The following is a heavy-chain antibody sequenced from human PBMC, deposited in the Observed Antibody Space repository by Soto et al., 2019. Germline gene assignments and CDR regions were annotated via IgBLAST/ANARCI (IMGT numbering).Heavy chain of an antibody. CDR1: GGTFSSYA. Sequence: EASVKVSCTASGGTFSSYAISWVRQAPGQGLEWMGGIIPISETTNYAQKFQGRVTITADESKSTAYMELSSLRSEDTAVYYCARSQGSSTSLEIYYYYYYGMDVWGQGTTVTVSS. V-gene: IGHV1-69*13. J-gene: IGHJ6*02. CDR2: IIPISETT. D-gene: IGHD2-2*01. CDR3: ARSQGSSTSLEIYYYYYYGMDV.